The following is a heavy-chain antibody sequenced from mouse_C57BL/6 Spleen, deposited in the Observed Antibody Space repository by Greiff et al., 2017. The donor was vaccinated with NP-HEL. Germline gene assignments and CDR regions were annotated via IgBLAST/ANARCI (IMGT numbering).Heavy chain of an antibody. Sequence: EVQLVESGAELVRPGASVKLSCTASGFNIKDDYMHWVKQRPEQGLEWIGWIDPENGDTEYASKFQGKATITADTSSNTAYLQLSSLTSEDTAVYYCTYYGSSSPAWFAYWGQRTLVTVSA. CDR3: TYYGSSSPAWFAY. CDR1: GFNIKDDY. J-gene: IGHJ3*01. V-gene: IGHV14-4*01. CDR2: IDPENGDT. D-gene: IGHD1-1*01.